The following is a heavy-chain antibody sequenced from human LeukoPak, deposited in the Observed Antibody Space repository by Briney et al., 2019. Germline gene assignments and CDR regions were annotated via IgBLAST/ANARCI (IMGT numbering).Heavy chain of an antibody. V-gene: IGHV4-39*01. CDR3: ARLVRFYYDFWSGYYESYYYYGMDV. Sequence: NPSETLSLTCTVSGGSIRSSYYYWGWIRQPPGKGLEWIGSIYDSGSTYYNPSLKSRVTISVDTSKNQFSLKLSSVTAADTAVYYCARLVRFYYDFWSGYYESYYYYGMDVWGQGTTVTVSS. CDR1: GGSIRSSYYY. D-gene: IGHD3-3*01. J-gene: IGHJ6*02. CDR2: IYDSGST.